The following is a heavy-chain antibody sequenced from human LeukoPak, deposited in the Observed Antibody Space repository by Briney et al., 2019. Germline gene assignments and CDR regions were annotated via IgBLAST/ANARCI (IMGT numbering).Heavy chain of an antibody. Sequence: SETLSLTCTVSGGSISSYYWSWIRQPPGKGLEWIGYIYYSGSTNYNPSLKSRVTISVDTSKNQFSLKLSSVTAAGTAVYYCARRVGATDYWGQGTLVTVSS. D-gene: IGHD1-26*01. V-gene: IGHV4-59*12. CDR1: GGSISSYY. J-gene: IGHJ4*02. CDR3: ARRVGATDY. CDR2: IYYSGST.